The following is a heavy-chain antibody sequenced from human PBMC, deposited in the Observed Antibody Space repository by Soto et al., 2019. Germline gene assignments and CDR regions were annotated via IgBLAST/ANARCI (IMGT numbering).Heavy chain of an antibody. CDR2: IIPILGIA. D-gene: IGHD2-15*01. V-gene: IGHV1-69*02. J-gene: IGHJ3*02. Sequence: QVQLVQSGAEVKKPGSSVKVSCKASGGTFSSYTISWVRQAPGQGLEWMGRIIPILGIANYAQKFQGRVTITADKSTSTAYMELSSLRSEDTAVYYCASDCSGGSCYSRVDAFDIWGQGTMVTVSS. CDR1: GGTFSSYT. CDR3: ASDCSGGSCYSRVDAFDI.